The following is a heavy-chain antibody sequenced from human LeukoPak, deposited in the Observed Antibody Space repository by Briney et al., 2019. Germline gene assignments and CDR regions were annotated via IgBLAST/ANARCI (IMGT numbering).Heavy chain of an antibody. CDR3: ARPKHGDAFDI. CDR2: IYYSGST. CDR1: GGSISSSSYY. J-gene: IGHJ3*02. V-gene: IGHV4-39*01. Sequence: PSETLSPTCTVSGGSISSSSYYWGWIRQPPGKGLEWIGSIYYSGSTYYNPSLKSRVTISVDTSKNQFSLKLSSVTAADTAVYYCARPKHGDAFDIWGQGTMVTVSS.